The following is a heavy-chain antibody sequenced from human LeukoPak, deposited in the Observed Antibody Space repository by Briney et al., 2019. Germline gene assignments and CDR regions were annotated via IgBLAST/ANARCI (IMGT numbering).Heavy chain of an antibody. CDR3: ARAPYYYDSSGYSVGDY. Sequence: SETLSLTCTVSGGSISSYYWSWIRQPPGKGLEWLGYIYSSGSTNYNPSLKSRVTISVDTSKNQFSLKLSSVTAADTAVYYCARAPYYYDSSGYSVGDYWGQGTLVTVSS. V-gene: IGHV4-59*12. J-gene: IGHJ4*02. CDR1: GGSISSYY. CDR2: IYSSGST. D-gene: IGHD3-22*01.